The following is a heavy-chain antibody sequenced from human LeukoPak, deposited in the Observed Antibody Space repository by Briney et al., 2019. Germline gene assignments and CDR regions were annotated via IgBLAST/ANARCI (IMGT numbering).Heavy chain of an antibody. CDR2: ISGSGGST. CDR1: GFTFSSYA. Sequence: PGGSLRLSCAASGFTFSSYAMSWVRQAPGKGLEWVSAISGSGGSTYYADSVKGRFTISRDNAKKSLYLQMNSLRAEDTAVYYRAKAGAGYSSGWTGYFDYWGQGTLVTVSS. J-gene: IGHJ4*02. V-gene: IGHV3-23*01. D-gene: IGHD6-19*01. CDR3: AKAGAGYSSGWTGYFDY.